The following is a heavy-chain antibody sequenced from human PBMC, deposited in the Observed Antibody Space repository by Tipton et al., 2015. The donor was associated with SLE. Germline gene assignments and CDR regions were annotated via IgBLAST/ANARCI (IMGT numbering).Heavy chain of an antibody. V-gene: IGHV4-30-4*01. CDR2: IHYSGST. Sequence: TLSLTCTVSGGSISSGDYYWSWIRQPPGKGLEWIGYIHYSGSTYYNPSLKSRVTISVDTSKNQFSLKLSSVTAADTAVYYCARGPTDYNFDYWGQGTLVTVSS. CDR3: ARGPTDYNFDY. CDR1: GGSISSGDYY. J-gene: IGHJ4*02. D-gene: IGHD4-11*01.